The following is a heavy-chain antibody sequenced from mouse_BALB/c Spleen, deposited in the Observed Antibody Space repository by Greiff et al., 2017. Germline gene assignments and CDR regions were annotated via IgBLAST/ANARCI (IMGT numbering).Heavy chain of an antibody. Sequence: EVQVEESGGGLVKPGGSLKLSCAASGFTFSDYYMYWVRQTPEKRLEWVATISDGGSYTYYPDSVKGRFTISRDNAKNNLYLQMSSLKSEDTAMYYCARDLDYWGQGTSVTVSS. CDR3: ARDLDY. CDR2: ISDGGSYT. CDR1: GFTFSDYY. V-gene: IGHV5-4*02. J-gene: IGHJ4*01.